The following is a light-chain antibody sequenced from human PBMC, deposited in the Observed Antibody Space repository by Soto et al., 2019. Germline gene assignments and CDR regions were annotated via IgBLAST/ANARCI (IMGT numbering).Light chain of an antibody. Sequence: QSVLTQPPSASGTPGQRVTISCSGSGSNIAFDTVDWYQQLPGAAPKLLIYSNSQRPLGVPVRFSGSKSGTSASLAISGLQYEDEADYYCAAWDGSVYVFGIGTKLTVL. V-gene: IGLV1-44*01. J-gene: IGLJ1*01. CDR2: SNS. CDR3: AAWDGSVYV. CDR1: GSNIAFDT.